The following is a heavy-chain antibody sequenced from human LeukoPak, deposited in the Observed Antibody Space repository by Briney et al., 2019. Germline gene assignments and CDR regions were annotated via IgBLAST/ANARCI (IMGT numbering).Heavy chain of an antibody. CDR2: ISSSGSTI. CDR1: GFTFSSYE. V-gene: IGHV3-48*03. J-gene: IGHJ4*02. Sequence: GGSLRLSCAASGFTFSSYEMNWVRQAPGKGLEWVSYISSSGSTIYYADSVKGRFTISRDNAKNSLYLQMNSLRAEDTAVYYCARDEGYYGSGSYYPNYWGQGTLVTVSS. CDR3: ARDEGYYGSGSYYPNY. D-gene: IGHD3-10*01.